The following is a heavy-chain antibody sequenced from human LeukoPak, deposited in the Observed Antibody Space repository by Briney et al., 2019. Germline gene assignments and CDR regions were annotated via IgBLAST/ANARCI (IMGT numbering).Heavy chain of an antibody. CDR1: GGTFSSYA. Sequence: ASVKVSCKASGGTFSSYAISWVRQAPGQGLEWMGGIIPIFGTANYAQKFQGRVTITTDESTSTAYMELSSLRSEDTAVYYCARDRTPSSGCPEDWGQGTLVTVSS. J-gene: IGHJ4*02. D-gene: IGHD6-19*01. CDR2: IIPIFGTA. CDR3: ARDRTPSSGCPED. V-gene: IGHV1-69*05.